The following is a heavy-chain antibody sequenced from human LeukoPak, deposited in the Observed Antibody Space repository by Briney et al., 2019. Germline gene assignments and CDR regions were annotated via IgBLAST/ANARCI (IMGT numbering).Heavy chain of an antibody. Sequence: GGSLRLSCAASGFTFSRIAMTWVRQAPGKGLEWVSTIAAGGGFTVYANSVKGRFTISRDDSQATLNLQMNSLRAEDMAVYYCATYYYGSGGLFRHFDYWGQGALATVSP. D-gene: IGHD3-10*01. V-gene: IGHV3-23*01. J-gene: IGHJ4*02. CDR1: GFTFSRIA. CDR3: ATYYYGSGGLFRHFDY. CDR2: IAAGGGFT.